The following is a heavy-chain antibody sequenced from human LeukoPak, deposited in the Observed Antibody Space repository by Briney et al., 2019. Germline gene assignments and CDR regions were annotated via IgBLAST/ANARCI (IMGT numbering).Heavy chain of an antibody. CDR2: ISSSGSTI. Sequence: PGGSLRLSCAASGFTFSSYEMNWVRQAPGKGLEWVSYISSSGSTIYYADSVKGRFTISRENAKSSLYLQMNSLRAEDTAVYYCARGEYGSGSYHIDYWGQGTLVTVSS. V-gene: IGHV3-48*03. D-gene: IGHD3-10*01. J-gene: IGHJ4*02. CDR1: GFTFSSYE. CDR3: ARGEYGSGSYHIDY.